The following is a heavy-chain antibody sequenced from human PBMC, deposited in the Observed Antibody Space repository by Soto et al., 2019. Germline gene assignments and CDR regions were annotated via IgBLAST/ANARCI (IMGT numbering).Heavy chain of an antibody. CDR1: GYTFTSYY. D-gene: IGHD3-22*01. CDR2: INPSGGST. Sequence: GASVKVSCKAPGYTFTSYYMHWVRQAPGQGLEWMGIINPSGGSTSYAQKFQGRVTMTRDTSTSTVYMELSSLRSEDTAVYYCARVVIGAWFDPWGQGTLVTVSS. V-gene: IGHV1-46*03. J-gene: IGHJ5*02. CDR3: ARVVIGAWFDP.